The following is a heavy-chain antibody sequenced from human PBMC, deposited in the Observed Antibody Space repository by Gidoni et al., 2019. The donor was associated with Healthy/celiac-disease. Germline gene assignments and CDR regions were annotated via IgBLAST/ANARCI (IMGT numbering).Heavy chain of an antibody. Sequence: QVQLQESGPGLVKPSGPLSLPCPVYGGSISLSTWWSWVRQPPGKGLEWIGEIYHSGSTNYNPSLKSRVTISVDKSKNQFSLKLSSVTAADTAVYYCARDMGYSGSYFVKNDAFDIWGQGTMVTVSS. CDR1: GGSISLSTW. D-gene: IGHD1-26*01. V-gene: IGHV4-4*02. J-gene: IGHJ3*02. CDR2: IYHSGST. CDR3: ARDMGYSGSYFVKNDAFDI.